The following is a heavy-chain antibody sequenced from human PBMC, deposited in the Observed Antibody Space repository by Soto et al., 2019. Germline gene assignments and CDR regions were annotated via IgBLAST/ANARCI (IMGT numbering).Heavy chain of an antibody. CDR2: ISAYNGNT. CDR3: ARSYCISTSCYSPLNY. J-gene: IGHJ4*02. Sequence: ASVKVSCKASGYTFTSYGISWVRQAPGQGLEWMGWISAYNGNTNYAQKLQGRVTMTTDTSTSTAYMELRSLRSDDTAVYYCARSYCISTSCYSPLNYWGQGTLVTVSS. D-gene: IGHD2-2*01. V-gene: IGHV1-18*01. CDR1: GYTFTSYG.